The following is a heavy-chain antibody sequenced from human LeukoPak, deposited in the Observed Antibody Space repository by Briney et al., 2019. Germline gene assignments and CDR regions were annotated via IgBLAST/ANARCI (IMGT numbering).Heavy chain of an antibody. CDR3: ASDSSSWRMYDY. D-gene: IGHD6-13*01. V-gene: IGHV3-21*01. Sequence: PGGSLRLSCAASGFTFSSYSMNWVRQAPGKGLEWVSSISSSSSYIYYADSVKGRFTISRDNAKNSLYLQMNSLRAEDTAVYYCASDSSSWRMYDYWGQGTLVTVSS. J-gene: IGHJ4*02. CDR2: ISSSSSYI. CDR1: GFTFSSYS.